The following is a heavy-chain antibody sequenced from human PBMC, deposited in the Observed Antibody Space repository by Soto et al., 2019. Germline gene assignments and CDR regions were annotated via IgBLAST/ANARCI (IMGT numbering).Heavy chain of an antibody. D-gene: IGHD1-26*01. CDR1: GFTFSSYA. V-gene: IGHV3-30-3*01. CDR2: ISYDGSNK. J-gene: IGHJ4*02. Sequence: QVPLVESGGGVVQPGRSLRLSCAASGFTFSSYAMHWVRQAPGKGLEWVAVISYDGSNKYYADSVKGRFTISRDNSKNTLYLQMNSLRAEDTAVYYCARGGLRSGSFDYWGQGTLVTVSS. CDR3: ARGGLRSGSFDY.